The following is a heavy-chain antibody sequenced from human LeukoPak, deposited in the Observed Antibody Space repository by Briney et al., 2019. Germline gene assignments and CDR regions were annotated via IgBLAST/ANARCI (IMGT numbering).Heavy chain of an antibody. D-gene: IGHD4-17*01. CDR3: AKDRANYGDYLYYFDY. V-gene: IGHV3-30-3*02. J-gene: IGHJ4*02. CDR2: ISYDGSNK. Sequence: GGSLRLSCAASGFIFSNYAMHWVRQAPGKGLEWVAMISYDGSNKFNSDSVRGRFTISRDNSKNTLYLQMNSLRAEDTAVHYCAKDRANYGDYLYYFDYWGQGTLVTVSS. CDR1: GFIFSNYA.